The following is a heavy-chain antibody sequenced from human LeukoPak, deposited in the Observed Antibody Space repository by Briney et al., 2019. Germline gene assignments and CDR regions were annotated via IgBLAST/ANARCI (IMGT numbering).Heavy chain of an antibody. CDR1: DDSINTFY. Sequence: RPSETLSLTCTVSDDSINTFYWSWIRQPPGKGLEWIGYVSYSGSTKYNPSLKSRVTISADASKSQFSLRLNSVTAADTAMYYCARLPGTGNYGWFDSWGQGTLVTVPS. CDR2: VSYSGST. J-gene: IGHJ5*01. V-gene: IGHV4-59*08. D-gene: IGHD3-10*01. CDR3: ARLPGTGNYGWFDS.